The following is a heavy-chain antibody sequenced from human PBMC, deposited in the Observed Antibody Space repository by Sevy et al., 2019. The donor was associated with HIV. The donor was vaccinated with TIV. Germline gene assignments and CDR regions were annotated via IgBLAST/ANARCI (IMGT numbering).Heavy chain of an antibody. V-gene: IGHV3-7*01. D-gene: IGHD1-26*01. CDR1: GFTLSSYW. J-gene: IGHJ4*02. CDR3: ARDLYSGSYHEDY. Sequence: GGSLRLSCAASGFTLSSYWMSWVRQAPGKGLEWVANINQDGSAIDYVDSVKGRFTISRDNAKNSLYLQMNSLGADDTAIYYCARDLYSGSYHEDYWGQGTLVTVSS. CDR2: INQDGSAI.